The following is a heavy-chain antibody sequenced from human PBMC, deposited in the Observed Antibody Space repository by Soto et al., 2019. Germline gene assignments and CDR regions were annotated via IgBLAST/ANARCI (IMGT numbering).Heavy chain of an antibody. CDR2: IKSKADAEKT. Sequence: GGSLRLSCAGSGFTFSNAWLSWVRQVPGKGLEWVGRIKSKADAEKTDYGAPVKGRFTISRDDSKNTVYLQMNSLKTEDTGVYYCTTAWGVIIVNYYYYGMDVWGQGTTVTV. J-gene: IGHJ6*02. CDR1: GFTFSNAW. D-gene: IGHD3-10*01. V-gene: IGHV3-15*01. CDR3: TTAWGVIIVNYYYYGMDV.